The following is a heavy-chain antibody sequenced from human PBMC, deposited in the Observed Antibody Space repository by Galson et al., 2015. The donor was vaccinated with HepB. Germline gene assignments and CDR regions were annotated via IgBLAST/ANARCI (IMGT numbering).Heavy chain of an antibody. V-gene: IGHV3-9*01. Sequence: SLRLSCAASGFNFDNYAMHWVRQAPGKGLEWVSGVSWNSGNIDHADSVKGRFTISRDNTKDSLYLQMNSLTVEGTASYYCAKGPGAAAGKGYFQHWGQGILVIVSS. CDR1: GFNFDNYA. D-gene: IGHD6-13*01. CDR2: VSWNSGNI. CDR3: AKGPGAAAGKGYFQH. J-gene: IGHJ1*01.